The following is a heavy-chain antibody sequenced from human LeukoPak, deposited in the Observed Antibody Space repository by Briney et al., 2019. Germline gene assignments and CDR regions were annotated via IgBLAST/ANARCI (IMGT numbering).Heavy chain of an antibody. CDR2: ISFDGSNK. J-gene: IGHJ4*02. CDR3: AKESSEYIYGYCNY. CDR1: GFTFTSYG. D-gene: IGHD5-18*01. Sequence: GRSLRLSCAASGFTFTSYGTHWVRQAPGKGLEWVALISFDGSNKYYADSVKGRFTISRDNSKNTLYLQMNSLRSEDTAVYYCAKESSEYIYGYCNYWGQGTLVTVSS. V-gene: IGHV3-30*18.